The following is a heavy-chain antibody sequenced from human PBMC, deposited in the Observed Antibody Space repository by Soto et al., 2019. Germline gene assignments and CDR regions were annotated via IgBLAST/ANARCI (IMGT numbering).Heavy chain of an antibody. CDR3: ARVTTFYDILTSSYALNYFDY. V-gene: IGHV3-53*01. CDR2: IYAGGNT. CDR1: GFSVTSNY. Sequence: WGSLRLSCSASGFSVTSNYMTWCRQAPGKGLECVSVIYAGGNTYYPDSVKGRFTISSDNSKNTLFLQMNNLRAEDTAVYYCARVTTFYDILTSSYALNYFDYWGQGTRVTVSS. J-gene: IGHJ4*02. D-gene: IGHD3-9*01.